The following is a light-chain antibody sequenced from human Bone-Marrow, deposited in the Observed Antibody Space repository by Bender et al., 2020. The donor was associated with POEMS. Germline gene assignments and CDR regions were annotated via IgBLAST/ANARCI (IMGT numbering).Light chain of an antibody. V-gene: IGLV1-36*01. J-gene: IGLJ3*02. CDR2: YDD. CDR3: SAWDHSLSGWV. Sequence: QSVLTQPPSVSGAPGQSVTISCSGSSSNIGNHGVNWYQQLPGEAPKLLIYYDDLLTPGVSDRFSASKSGTSASLAISELQSEDEALYYCSAWDHSLSGWVFGGGTKLTVL. CDR1: SSNIGNHG.